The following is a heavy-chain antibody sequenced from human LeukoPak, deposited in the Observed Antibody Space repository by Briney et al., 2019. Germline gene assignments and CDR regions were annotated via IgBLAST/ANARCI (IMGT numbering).Heavy chain of an antibody. CDR3: ARDLICSGGSCYRPSWFDP. V-gene: IGHV3-48*01. CDR1: GFTFSSYI. J-gene: IGHJ5*02. Sequence: PGGSLRLSCAASGFTFSSYIMNWVRQAPGKGLEWVSYISSSSSTIYYADSVKGRFTISRDNAKNSLYLQMNSLRAEDTAVYYCARDLICSGGSCYRPSWFDPWGQGTLVTVSS. D-gene: IGHD2-15*01. CDR2: ISSSSSTI.